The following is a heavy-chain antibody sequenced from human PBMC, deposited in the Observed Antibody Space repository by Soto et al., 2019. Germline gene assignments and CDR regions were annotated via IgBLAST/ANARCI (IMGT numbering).Heavy chain of an antibody. D-gene: IGHD3-22*01. CDR3: AKDLLGDSSGCMDFDS. CDR2: ISYDGSNK. Sequence: PGGSLRLSCAASGFTFSSYGMHWVRQAPGKGLKWVAVISYDGSNKYYADSVKGRFTISRDNSKNTLYLQMNSLRAEDTAVYYCAKDLLGDSSGCMDFDSWGHGTLVTVSS. J-gene: IGHJ4*01. CDR1: GFTFSSYG. V-gene: IGHV3-30*18.